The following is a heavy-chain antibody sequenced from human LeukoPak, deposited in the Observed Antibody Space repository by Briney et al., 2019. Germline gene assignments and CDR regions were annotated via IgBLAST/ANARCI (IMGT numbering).Heavy chain of an antibody. Sequence: SETLSLTCTVSGGSISSYYWGWIRQSAGKGLEWIGRIYISGSTNYNPSLKSRVTMSVDTSKNQFSLKLTSVTAADTAVYYCAREVVDATPSRDYYYYMDVWGKGTTVTVSS. D-gene: IGHD2-15*01. CDR1: GGSISSYY. J-gene: IGHJ6*03. CDR3: AREVVDATPSRDYYYYMDV. CDR2: IYISGST. V-gene: IGHV4-4*07.